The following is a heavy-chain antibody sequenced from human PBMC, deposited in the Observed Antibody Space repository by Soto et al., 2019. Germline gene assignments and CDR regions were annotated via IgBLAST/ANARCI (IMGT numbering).Heavy chain of an antibody. V-gene: IGHV3-23*01. J-gene: IGHJ4*02. D-gene: IGHD2-21*01. CDR1: GFTFSSYA. CDR3: PKDRTLWWSSSDY. Sequence: GGSLRLSCAASGFTFSSYAMSWVRQAPGKGLEWVSAISGSGGSTYYADSVKGRFTISRDNSKNTLYPQMNSLRAEGTAVYYCPKDRTLWWSSSDYWGQGTLVTVYS. CDR2: ISGSGGST.